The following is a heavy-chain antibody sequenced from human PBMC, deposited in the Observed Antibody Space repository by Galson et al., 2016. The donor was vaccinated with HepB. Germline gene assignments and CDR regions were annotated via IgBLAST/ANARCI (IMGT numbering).Heavy chain of an antibody. Sequence: SLRLSCAASGFTFSDYYMSWIRQAPGKGLEWVSYISSSDNTIYYEDSVKGRFTISRANAKNSLYLQMNSLRAEDTAVYYCARDQYYGSRWFDPWGQGTLVTVSS. CDR2: ISSSDNTI. D-gene: IGHD3-10*01. V-gene: IGHV3-11*01. J-gene: IGHJ5*02. CDR3: ARDQYYGSRWFDP. CDR1: GFTFSDYY.